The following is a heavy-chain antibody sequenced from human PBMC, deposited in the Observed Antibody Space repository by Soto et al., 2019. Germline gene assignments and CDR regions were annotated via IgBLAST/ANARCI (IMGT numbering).Heavy chain of an antibody. V-gene: IGHV1-69*01. Sequence: QVQLVQSGAEVKKPGSSVKVSCKASGGTFSSYAISWVRQAPGQGLEWMGVIIPIFGTANYAQKFQGRVTITADESTSTAYMELSSLSSEDTAVYYCARTVVGATAYYGMAVWGQGTTVTVSS. CDR1: GGTFSSYA. CDR2: IIPIFGTA. J-gene: IGHJ6*02. D-gene: IGHD1-26*01. CDR3: ARTVVGATAYYGMAV.